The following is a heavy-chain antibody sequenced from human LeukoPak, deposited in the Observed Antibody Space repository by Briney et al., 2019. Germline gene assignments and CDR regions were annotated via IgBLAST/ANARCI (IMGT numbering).Heavy chain of an antibody. J-gene: IGHJ6*02. CDR1: GFPFSSYA. CDR3: RHGYTLGTFGMYV. V-gene: IGHV3-64D*09. CDR2: ISDSGGST. D-gene: IGHD5-18*01. Sequence: PGGSLRLSCSASGFPFSSYAMHWVRQAPGKGLEYVSAISDSGGSTYYADSVKGRFTISRDNSKNTLYLQMSSLRAEDTAVYFGRHGYTLGTFGMYVWDQATTVTV.